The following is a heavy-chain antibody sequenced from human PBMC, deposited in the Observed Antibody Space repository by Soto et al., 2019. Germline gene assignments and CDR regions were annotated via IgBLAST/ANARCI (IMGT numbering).Heavy chain of an antibody. J-gene: IGHJ4*02. Sequence: QVQLVQSGGEVKKPGASVKVSCKASGYTFTTFGINWVRQAPGQGLEWMGWISTYNGNTSYAQKLQGRVTMTTDTSTSTVYMELRSLRSDDTSMYYCARDYNCFWGIYRYMAYWGQGTLVTVSS. V-gene: IGHV1-18*01. CDR2: ISTYNGNT. D-gene: IGHD3-16*02. CDR1: GYTFTTFG. CDR3: ARDYNCFWGIYRYMAY.